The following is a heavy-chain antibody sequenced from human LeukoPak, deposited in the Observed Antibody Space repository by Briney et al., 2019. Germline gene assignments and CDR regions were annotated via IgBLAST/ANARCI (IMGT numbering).Heavy chain of an antibody. J-gene: IGHJ4*02. V-gene: IGHV1-2*02. CDR3: ARADWVGSGHAGFYSDY. CDR2: IRLRDGGT. Sequence: RASAKVSCKASGFTYNTYYLYWMRQAPGQGLEWMGWIRLRDGGTIYAQRFQDKFIMTTDPSTNTASMELRSLTSDDTAVYFCARADWVGSGHAGFYSDYWGQGTLVTVSS. D-gene: IGHD5-12*01. CDR1: GFTYNTYY.